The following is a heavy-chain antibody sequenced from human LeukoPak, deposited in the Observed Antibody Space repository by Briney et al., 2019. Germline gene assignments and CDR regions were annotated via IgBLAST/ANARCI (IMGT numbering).Heavy chain of an antibody. CDR1: GGSFSGYY. CDR3: ATLFTIFGVVLTKFAP. V-gene: IGHV4-34*01. J-gene: IGHJ5*02. Sequence: SETLSLTCAVYGGSFSGYYWSWIRQPPGKGLEWIGEINHSGSTNYNPSLKSRVTISLDTSKNQFSLKLSSVTAADTAVYYCATLFTIFGVVLTKFAPWGQGTLVTASS. D-gene: IGHD3-3*01. CDR2: INHSGST.